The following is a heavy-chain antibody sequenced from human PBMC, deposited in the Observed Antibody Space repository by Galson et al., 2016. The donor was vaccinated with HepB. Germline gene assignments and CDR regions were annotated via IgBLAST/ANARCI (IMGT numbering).Heavy chain of an antibody. Sequence: SLRLSCAVSGFTVSGSYMSWVRQAPGKGLEWVSVIYSDGTTKYADSVKGRVIISRDNSKNTLYLQMNSLRAEDTAVYYCASCMGWYGMCAFEIWGQGTMVTVSS. CDR1: GFTVSGSY. CDR3: ASCMGWYGMCAFEI. CDR2: IYSDGTT. D-gene: IGHD6-13*01. V-gene: IGHV3-66*01. J-gene: IGHJ3*02.